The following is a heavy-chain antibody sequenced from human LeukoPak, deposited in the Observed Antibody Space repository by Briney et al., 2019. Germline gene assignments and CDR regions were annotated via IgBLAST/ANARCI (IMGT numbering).Heavy chain of an antibody. CDR3: AREGIGFDY. V-gene: IGHV4-59*01. CDR2: IYYSGST. J-gene: IGHJ4*02. D-gene: IGHD2/OR15-2a*01. Sequence: SETLSLTCTVSGGSISSYYWSWIRQPPRKGLEWIGYIYYSGSTNYNPSLKSRVTISVDTSKNQFSLKLSSVTAADTAVYYCAREGIGFDYWGQGTLVTVSS. CDR1: GGSISSYY.